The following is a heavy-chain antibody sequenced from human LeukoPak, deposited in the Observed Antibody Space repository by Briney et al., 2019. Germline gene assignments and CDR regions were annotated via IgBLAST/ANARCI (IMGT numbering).Heavy chain of an antibody. CDR2: IRSKAYGGTT. CDR3: TTTGTTGVDY. J-gene: IGHJ4*02. V-gene: IGHV3-49*04. Sequence: SGGSLRLSCTASGFTFGDYAMSWVRQAPGKGLEWVGFIRSKAYGGTTEYAASVKGRFTISRDDSKSIAYLQMNSLKTEDAAVYYCTTTGTTGVDYWGQGTLVTVSS. D-gene: IGHD1-1*01. CDR1: GFTFGDYA.